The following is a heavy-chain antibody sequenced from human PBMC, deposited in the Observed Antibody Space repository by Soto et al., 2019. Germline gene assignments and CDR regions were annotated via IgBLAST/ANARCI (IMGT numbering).Heavy chain of an antibody. D-gene: IGHD4-4*01. CDR2: VYYSGST. V-gene: IGHV4-59*01. Sequence: QVQLQESGPGLVKPSETLSLTCNVSGGSMSSYYWSWIRQPPGKGLEWIGYVYYSGSTNYNPSLKSRVTISVDTSKNQFSLKLSSVTAADTAVYYCASYANYNHLWGQGTLVTVSS. CDR1: GGSMSSYY. CDR3: ASYANYNHL. J-gene: IGHJ4*02.